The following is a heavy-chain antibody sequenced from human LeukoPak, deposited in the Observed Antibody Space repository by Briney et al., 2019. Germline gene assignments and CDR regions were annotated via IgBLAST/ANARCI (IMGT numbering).Heavy chain of an antibody. CDR3: ARETKIDY. D-gene: IGHD1-1*01. CDR2: MIISGCST. J-gene: IGHJ4*02. CDR1: GFTYSSYA. V-gene: IGHV3-23*01. Sequence: GGPLRLFCAPSGFTYSSYAMTWVRQRPRKGLEWVSSMIISGCSTFYADSVKGRFTISIDNSKNTLYLQMNSLRVEDTALYYCARETKIDYWGQGALVTVSS.